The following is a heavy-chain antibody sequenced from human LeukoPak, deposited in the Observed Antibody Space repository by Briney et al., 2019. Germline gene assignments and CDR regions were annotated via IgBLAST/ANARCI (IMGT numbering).Heavy chain of an antibody. CDR1: GFTLSSYA. V-gene: IGHV3-30-3*01. CDR3: AREMATTTNSDY. D-gene: IGHD5-24*01. J-gene: IGHJ4*02. Sequence: GGSLRLSCAASGFTLSSYAMHWVRQAPGKGLEWVAVISYDGSNKYYADSVKGRFTISRDNSKNTLYLQMNSLRAEDTAVYYCAREMATTTNSDYWGQGTLVTVSS. CDR2: ISYDGSNK.